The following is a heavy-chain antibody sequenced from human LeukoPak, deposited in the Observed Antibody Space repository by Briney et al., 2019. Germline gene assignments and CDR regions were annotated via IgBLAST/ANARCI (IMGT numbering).Heavy chain of an antibody. V-gene: IGHV4-4*02. D-gene: IGHD2-2*01. Sequence: SGTLSLTCAVSGGSISSSNWWSWVRQPPGKGLEWIGEIYHSGSTNCNPSLKSRVTISVDKSKNQFSLKLSSVTAADTAVYYCARGFCSSTSCCHPSRGKYNWFDPWGQGTLVTVSS. CDR2: IYHSGST. CDR3: ARGFCSSTSCCHPSRGKYNWFDP. CDR1: GGSISSSNW. J-gene: IGHJ5*02.